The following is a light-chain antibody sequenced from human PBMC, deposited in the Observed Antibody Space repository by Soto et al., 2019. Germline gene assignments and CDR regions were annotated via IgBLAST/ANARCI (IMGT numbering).Light chain of an antibody. CDR2: EVT. Sequence: QAVVTQPASVSGSPGQSITISCTGTSSDVGGYDYVSWYQQHPGKAPKLMIFEVTNRPSGVSNRFSGSKSGNTASLTISGLRAEDEADYYCSSFRSTSTLPYVFGTGTKVTVL. V-gene: IGLV2-14*01. CDR3: SSFRSTSTLPYV. CDR1: SSDVGGYDY. J-gene: IGLJ1*01.